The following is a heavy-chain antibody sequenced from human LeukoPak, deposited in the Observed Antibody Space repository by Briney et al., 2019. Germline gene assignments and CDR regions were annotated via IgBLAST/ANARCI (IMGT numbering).Heavy chain of an antibody. Sequence: GRSLRLSCAASGFTFSSYAMHWVRQAPGKGLEWVAVISYDGSNKYYADSVKGRFTISRDNSKNTLYLQMNSLRTEDTAVYYCARDPDQVYDYVWGSYPNDYWGQGTLVTVS. J-gene: IGHJ4*02. CDR2: ISYDGSNK. V-gene: IGHV3-30-3*01. CDR1: GFTFSSYA. D-gene: IGHD3-16*02. CDR3: ARDPDQVYDYVWGSYPNDY.